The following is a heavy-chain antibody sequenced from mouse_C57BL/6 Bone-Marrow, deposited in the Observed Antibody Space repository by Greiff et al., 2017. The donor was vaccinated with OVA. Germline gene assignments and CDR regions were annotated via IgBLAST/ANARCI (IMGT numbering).Heavy chain of an antibody. CDR2: IWSGGST. Sequence: VQLQQSGPGLVQPSQSLSITCTVSGFSLTSYGVHWVRQSPGKGLEWLGVIWSGGSTDYNAAFISRLSISKDNSKSQVFFKMNSLQADDTAIYYCARNRGRSNYYAMDYWGQGTSGTVSS. D-gene: IGHD2-5*01. CDR1: GFSLTSYG. V-gene: IGHV2-2*01. J-gene: IGHJ4*01. CDR3: ARNRGRSNYYAMDY.